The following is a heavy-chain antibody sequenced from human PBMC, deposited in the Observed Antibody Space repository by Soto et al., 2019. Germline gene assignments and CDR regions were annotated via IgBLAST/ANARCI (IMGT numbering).Heavy chain of an antibody. J-gene: IGHJ5*02. D-gene: IGHD3-10*01. CDR1: GGSFSGYY. CDR3: ARGLDVRGVLFRFDP. V-gene: IGHV4-34*01. Sequence: PSETLSLTCAVYGGSFSGYYWSWIRQPPGKGLEWIGEINHSGSTNYNPSLKSRVTISVDTSKNQFSLKLSSVTAADTAVYYCARGLDVRGVLFRFDPWGQGTLVTVSS. CDR2: INHSGST.